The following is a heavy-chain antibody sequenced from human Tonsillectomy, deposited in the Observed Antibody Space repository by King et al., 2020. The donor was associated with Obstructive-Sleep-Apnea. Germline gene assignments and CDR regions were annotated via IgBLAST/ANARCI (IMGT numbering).Heavy chain of an antibody. CDR3: ARAYQRTSVDY. D-gene: IGHD2-2*01. CDR2: SYYSGST. CDR1: GGSISSGGYS. V-gene: IGHV4-30-4*07. Sequence: VQLQESGPGLVKPSQTLSLTCAVSGGSISSGGYSWNWIRQPPGKGLEWFGYSYYSGSTYYNPSLKSRVTISVDTSKNQFSLKLSSVTAADTAMYYCARAYQRTSVDYWGQGTLVTVSS. J-gene: IGHJ4*02.